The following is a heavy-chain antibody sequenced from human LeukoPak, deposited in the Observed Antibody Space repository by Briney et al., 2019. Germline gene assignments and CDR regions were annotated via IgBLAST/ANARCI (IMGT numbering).Heavy chain of an antibody. V-gene: IGHV3-30-3*01. D-gene: IGHD5-18*01. CDR2: ISYDGSNK. CDR3: ARGTAMVTLV. CDR1: GFTFSSYA. Sequence: GGSLRLSCAASGFTFSSYAMHWVRQAPGKGLEWVAVISYDGSNKYYADSVKGRFTISRDNAKNSLYLQMNSLRAEDTAVYYCARGTAMVTLVWGQGTLVTVSS. J-gene: IGHJ4*02.